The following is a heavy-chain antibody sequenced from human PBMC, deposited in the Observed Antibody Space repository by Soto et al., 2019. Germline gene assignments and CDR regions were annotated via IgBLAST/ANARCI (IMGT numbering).Heavy chain of an antibody. D-gene: IGHD2-21*01. J-gene: IGHJ6*03. V-gene: IGHV3-21*01. CDR1: GFTFNTNS. CDR2: IDSGSTYM. CDR3: ARGLAYCGGDCSTPPNSYYYMDV. Sequence: GGSLRLSCAASGFTFNTNSMNWVRQAPGEGLEWVSSIDSGSTYMYYADSVKGRFTISRDNARNSLYLQMNSLRAEDTAVYYSARGLAYCGGDCSTPPNSYYYMDVWGKGTTVTVSS.